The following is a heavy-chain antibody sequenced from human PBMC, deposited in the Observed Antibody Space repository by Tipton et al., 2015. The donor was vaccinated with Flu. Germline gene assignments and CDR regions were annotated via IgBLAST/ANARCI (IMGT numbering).Heavy chain of an antibody. V-gene: IGHV4-39*07. CDR3: ARAPSGGSSIAARPNWFDP. D-gene: IGHD6-6*01. J-gene: IGHJ5*02. CDR1: IGSFSINTFY. CDR2: INYSGGA. Sequence: TLSLTCSVSIGSFSINTFYWGWIRQPPGKGLEWIGTINYSGGANYNPPLKSRVTISVDTSKNQFSLKLSSVTAADTAVYYCARAPSGGSSIAARPNWFDPWGQGTLVTVSS.